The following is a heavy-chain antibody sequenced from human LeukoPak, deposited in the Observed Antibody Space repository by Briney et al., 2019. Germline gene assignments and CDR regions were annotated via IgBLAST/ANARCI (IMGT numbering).Heavy chain of an antibody. D-gene: IGHD3-22*01. CDR2: MNPNSGNT. J-gene: IGHJ4*02. Sequence: GASVKVSCKASGYTFTSYDIHWVRQAAGQGLEWMGWMNPNSGNTGYAQKFQGRVTMTRNTSISTAYMELSSLGSEDTAVCYCASPRGDSSVFLGYWGQGTLVTVSS. CDR1: GYTFTSYD. CDR3: ASPRGDSSVFLGY. V-gene: IGHV1-8*01.